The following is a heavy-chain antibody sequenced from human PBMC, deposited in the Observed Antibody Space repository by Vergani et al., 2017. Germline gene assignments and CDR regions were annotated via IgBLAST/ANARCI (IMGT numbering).Heavy chain of an antibody. Sequence: QVQLQASGPGRVKPSQTLSLTCTMSGGSISAGYYFWSWIRQPAGKGLECLGHISASGNASHSPSLKTRVSMSVDTSQNQFSLTVTSVTAADTAIYFCARRSGGYYSDGRVHPLRTAFYVWGHGTVVTVSS. J-gene: IGHJ3*01. CDR1: GGSISAGYYF. CDR3: ARRSGGYYSDGRVHPLRTAFYV. D-gene: IGHD2-15*01. V-gene: IGHV4-61*02. CDR2: ISASGNA.